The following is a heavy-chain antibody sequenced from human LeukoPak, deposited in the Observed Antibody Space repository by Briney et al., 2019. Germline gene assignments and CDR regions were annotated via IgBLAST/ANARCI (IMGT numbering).Heavy chain of an antibody. CDR1: GSRFTSYW. V-gene: IGHV5-51*01. Sequence: GASLKISCKGSGSRFTSYWIGWVRRLPGKGLEWMGIIYPGDSDTRYSPSFQGQVTISADKSISTAYLQWSSLKASDTAMYYCARRALGKRVAYIDYWGQGTLVTVSS. D-gene: IGHD2-15*01. CDR2: IYPGDSDT. CDR3: ARRALGKRVAYIDY. J-gene: IGHJ4*02.